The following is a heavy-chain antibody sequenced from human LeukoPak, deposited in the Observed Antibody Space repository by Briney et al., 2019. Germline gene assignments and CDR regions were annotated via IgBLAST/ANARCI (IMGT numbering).Heavy chain of an antibody. CDR1: GFTFSSYG. Sequence: GGSLTLSCAASGFTFSSYGMHWGRQAPGKGLEGVAGILYDGSHKYYADPMKGRFTISRDNSKNTLYIQMNSVRAEYPAVCFCATPYYYGSGTITPIYYFDYWGQGTLVTVSS. V-gene: IGHV3-33*01. J-gene: IGHJ4*02. CDR2: ILYDGSHK. D-gene: IGHD3-10*01. CDR3: ATPYYYGSGTITPIYYFDY.